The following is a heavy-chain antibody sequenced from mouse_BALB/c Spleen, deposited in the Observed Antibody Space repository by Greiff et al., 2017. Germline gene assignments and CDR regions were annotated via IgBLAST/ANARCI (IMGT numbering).Heavy chain of an antibody. V-gene: IGHV5-4*02. CDR3: ARDWDYAMDY. J-gene: IGHJ4*01. Sequence: EVNVVESGGGLVKPGGSLKLSCAASGFTFSDYYMYWVRQTPEKRLEWVATISDGGSYTYYPDSVKGRFTISRDNAKNNLYLQMSSLKSEDTAMYYCARDWDYAMDYWGQGTSVTVSS. CDR1: GFTFSDYY. CDR2: ISDGGSYT.